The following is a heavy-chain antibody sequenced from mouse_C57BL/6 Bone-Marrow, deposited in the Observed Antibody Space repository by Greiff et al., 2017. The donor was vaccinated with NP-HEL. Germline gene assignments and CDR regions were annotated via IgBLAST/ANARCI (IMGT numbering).Heavy chain of an antibody. D-gene: IGHD1-1*01. J-gene: IGHJ3*01. V-gene: IGHV1-18*01. CDR1: GYTFTDYN. CDR3: ARDYYGSEGFAY. Sequence: SGPELVKPGASVKIPCKASGYTFTDYNLDWVKQSHGKSLKWIGDINPNNGGTIYNQKFKGKATLTVDKSSSTAYMELRSLTSEDTAVYYCARDYYGSEGFAYWGQGTLVTVSA. CDR2: INPNNGGT.